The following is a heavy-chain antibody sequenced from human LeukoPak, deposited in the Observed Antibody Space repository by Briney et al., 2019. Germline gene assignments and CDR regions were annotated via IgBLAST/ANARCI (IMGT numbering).Heavy chain of an antibody. CDR3: ARDPLDTGEGSLPRAYYYYGMDV. CDR1: GGTFSSYA. D-gene: IGHD1-26*01. Sequence: GSSVKFSCKASGGTFSSYAISWVRQAPGQGLEWMGRIIPIFGIANYAQKFQGRVTITADKSTSTAYMELSSLRSEDTAVYYCARDPLDTGEGSLPRAYYYYGMDVWGQGTTVTVSS. CDR2: IIPIFGIA. J-gene: IGHJ6*02. V-gene: IGHV1-69*04.